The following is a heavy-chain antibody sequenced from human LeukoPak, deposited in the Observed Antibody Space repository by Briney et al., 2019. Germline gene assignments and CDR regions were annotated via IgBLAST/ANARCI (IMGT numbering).Heavy chain of an antibody. CDR2: IRYDATNE. CDR3: AKRSVAAGTSEFDY. V-gene: IGHV3-30*02. Sequence: PGGSLRLSCVASGFTFSSYGMHWVRQAPGEGLQWVAFIRYDATNEYYADSVKGRFTISRDNSKNTLYLHMNSLRAEDTAVYYCAKRSVAAGTSEFDYWGQGTLVTVSS. J-gene: IGHJ4*02. CDR1: GFTFSSYG. D-gene: IGHD6-13*01.